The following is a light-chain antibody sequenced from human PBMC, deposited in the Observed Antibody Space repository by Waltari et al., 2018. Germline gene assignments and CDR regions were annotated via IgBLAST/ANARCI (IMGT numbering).Light chain of an antibody. V-gene: IGKV4-1*01. CDR1: QTVLYSSDNNNY. J-gene: IGKJ1*01. Sequence: DIVMTQSPDSLAVSLGERATINCKSSQTVLYSSDNNNYLAWYQQKLGQPPKLLIYWASTRASGVPDRFSGSGSGKDFTLTISSLQAEDVAVYYCQQYYDTPRTFGQGTRVEIK. CDR3: QQYYDTPRT. CDR2: WAS.